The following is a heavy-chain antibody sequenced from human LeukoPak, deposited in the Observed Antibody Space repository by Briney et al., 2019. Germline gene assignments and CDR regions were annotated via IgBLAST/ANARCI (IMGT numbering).Heavy chain of an antibody. CDR1: GFTFSTYA. Sequence: GGSLRLSCAASGFTFSTYAMSWVRQAPGKGLELVSSISGSADGTYYADSVEGRFTISRDNSKETLYLQMNSLRADDTAVYYCAKGRAPGKVDWFDPWGQGTLVTVSS. CDR3: AKGRAPGKVDWFDP. J-gene: IGHJ5*02. D-gene: IGHD6-13*01. V-gene: IGHV3-23*01. CDR2: ISGSADGT.